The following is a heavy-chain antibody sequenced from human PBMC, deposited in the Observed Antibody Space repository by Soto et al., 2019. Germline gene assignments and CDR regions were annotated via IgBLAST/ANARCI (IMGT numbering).Heavy chain of an antibody. CDR1: GYTFTSYG. D-gene: IGHD6-6*01. V-gene: IGHV1-18*01. CDR3: ARVLGGDSSSSGPYDY. Sequence: ASVKVSCKASGYTFTSYGISWVRQAPGQGLEWMGWISAYNGNTNYAQKLQGRVTMTTDTSTSTAYMELRSLRSDDTAVYYCARVLGGDSSSSGPYDYWGQGTLVTVSS. CDR2: ISAYNGNT. J-gene: IGHJ4*02.